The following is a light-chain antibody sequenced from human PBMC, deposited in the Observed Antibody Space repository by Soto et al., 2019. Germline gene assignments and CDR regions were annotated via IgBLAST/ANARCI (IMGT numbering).Light chain of an antibody. CDR1: QHVSSN. J-gene: IGKJ2*01. CDR3: QKYNNWPYT. Sequence: EIVMTQSPATLSVSPGGSATLSCRASQHVSSNFAWYRQKPGQAPTLLIYRASTRATGIPARFSGSGSGTEFNLTISSLQSEDFAVYYCQKYNNWPYTFGQGTKLEIK. CDR2: RAS. V-gene: IGKV3-15*01.